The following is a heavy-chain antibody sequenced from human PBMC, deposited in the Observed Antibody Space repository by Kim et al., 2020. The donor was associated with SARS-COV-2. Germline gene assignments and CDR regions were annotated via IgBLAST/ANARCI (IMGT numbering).Heavy chain of an antibody. Sequence: GGSLRLSCAASGFTFSSYAMSWVRQAPGKGLEWVSAISGSGGSTYYADSVKGRFTISRDNSKNTLYLQMNSLRAEDTAVYYCANQGAPGRAMVKGNWFDPWGQGTLVTVSS. CDR1: GFTFSSYA. D-gene: IGHD5-18*01. V-gene: IGHV3-23*01. J-gene: IGHJ5*02. CDR2: ISGSGGST. CDR3: ANQGAPGRAMVKGNWFDP.